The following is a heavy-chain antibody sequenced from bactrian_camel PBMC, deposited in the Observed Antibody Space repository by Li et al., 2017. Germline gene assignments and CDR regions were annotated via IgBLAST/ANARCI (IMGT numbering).Heavy chain of an antibody. CDR3: AASRLGSTINWRQERRWGY. D-gene: IGHD1*01. CDR2: ITLETGRT. Sequence: HVQLVESGGGSVQTGGSLTLSCAASGNTGTINVMAWFRQAPGKEREGVAIITLETGRTDYADSVKGRFTISQDGAENTVYLQMNGLKPEDTAMYYCAASRLGSTINWRQERRWGYWGQGTQVTVS. CDR1: GNTGTINV. V-gene: IGHV3S53*01. J-gene: IGHJ4*01.